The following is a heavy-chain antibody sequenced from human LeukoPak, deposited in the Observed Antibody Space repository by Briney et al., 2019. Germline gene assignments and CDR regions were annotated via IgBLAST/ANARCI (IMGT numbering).Heavy chain of an antibody. Sequence: GGSLRLSCAASGFTFTSYSMNWVRQAPGKGLEWVSIISGGGGSTYYADSVKGRFTISRDNSKNTLYLQVNSLRAEDTAVYYCAKGGKWDVTPFDYWGQGTLVTVSS. CDR2: ISGGGGST. CDR1: GFTFTSYS. D-gene: IGHD1-26*01. J-gene: IGHJ4*02. CDR3: AKGGKWDVTPFDY. V-gene: IGHV3-23*01.